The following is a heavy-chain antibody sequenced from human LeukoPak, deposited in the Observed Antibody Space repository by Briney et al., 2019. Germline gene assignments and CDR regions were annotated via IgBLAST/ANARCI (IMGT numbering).Heavy chain of an antibody. CDR2: IWYDGSNK. Sequence: GRSLRLSCAASGFTFRSYGMHWVRRAPGKGLGWVVVIWYDGSNKYYADSVKGRFTICRDNSKNTLYLQMNSLRAEDTAVYYCARGKYCGGDCYSFDYWGQGTLVTVSS. CDR1: GFTFRSYG. J-gene: IGHJ4*02. CDR3: ARGKYCGGDCYSFDY. D-gene: IGHD2-21*02. V-gene: IGHV3-33*01.